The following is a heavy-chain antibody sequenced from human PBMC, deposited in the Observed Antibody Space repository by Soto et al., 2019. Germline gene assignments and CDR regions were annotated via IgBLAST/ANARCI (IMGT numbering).Heavy chain of an antibody. Sequence: ASVKVSCKVSGYTLTELSMHWVRQAPGKGLEWMGGFDPEDGETIYAQKFQGRVTMTEDTSTDTAYMELSSLRSEDTAVYYCARDPRFLYYGSGSYYTPNYGMDVWGQGTTVTVSS. V-gene: IGHV1-24*01. CDR3: ARDPRFLYYGSGSYYTPNYGMDV. CDR2: FDPEDGET. CDR1: GYTLTELS. J-gene: IGHJ6*02. D-gene: IGHD3-10*01.